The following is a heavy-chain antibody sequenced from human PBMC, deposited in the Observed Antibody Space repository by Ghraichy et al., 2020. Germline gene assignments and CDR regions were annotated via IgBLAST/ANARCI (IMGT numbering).Heavy chain of an antibody. CDR1: GFTFSSYS. V-gene: IGHV3-48*02. CDR2: ISSSSSTI. Sequence: LSLTCAASGFTFSSYSMNWVRQAPGKGLEWVSYISSSSSTISYADSVKGRFTISRDNADNSLGLQMDSLRDEDTAVYYCASLSGRSRGAFDIWGQGTMVTVSS. D-gene: IGHD3-9*01. J-gene: IGHJ3*02. CDR3: ASLSGRSRGAFDI.